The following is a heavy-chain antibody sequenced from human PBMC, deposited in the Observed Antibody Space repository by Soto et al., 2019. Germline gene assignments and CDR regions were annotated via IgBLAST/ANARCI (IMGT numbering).Heavy chain of an antibody. J-gene: IGHJ4*02. D-gene: IGHD3-10*01. Sequence: ASVKVSCKASGYTFSDYPMHWVRQAPGQSPEWMGWINGGNGNTKYSQKFQGRVTITRDTSASTAYMQLSSLRSEDTAVYYCAREVLWFGELSINFDYWGQGTLVTVSS. V-gene: IGHV1-3*01. CDR3: AREVLWFGELSINFDY. CDR2: INGGNGNT. CDR1: GYTFSDYP.